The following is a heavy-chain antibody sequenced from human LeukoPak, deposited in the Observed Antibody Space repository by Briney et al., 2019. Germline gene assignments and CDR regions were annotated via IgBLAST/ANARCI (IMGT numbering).Heavy chain of an antibody. CDR1: GGSISTYF. V-gene: IGHV4-59*08. Sequence: SETLSLTCTVSGGSISTYFWSWIRQPPGKGLEWIGHIYFSGSTNYNPSLESRVTISVDTSKNQFSLTLSSVTAADTAVYYCARHKSSGSYPLDYWGQGILVTVSS. CDR3: ARHKSSGSYPLDY. J-gene: IGHJ4*02. CDR2: IYFSGST. D-gene: IGHD3-22*01.